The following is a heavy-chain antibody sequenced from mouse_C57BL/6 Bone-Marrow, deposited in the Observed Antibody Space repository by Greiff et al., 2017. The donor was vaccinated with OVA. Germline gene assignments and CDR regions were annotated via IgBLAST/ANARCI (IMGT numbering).Heavy chain of an antibody. J-gene: IGHJ4*01. CDR2: IRNKANNHAT. Sequence: EVMLVESGGGLVQPGGSMKLSCAASGFTFSDAWMDWVRQSPEKGLEWVAEIRNKANNHATYYAESVKGRFTISRDDSKSSVYLQMNSLRAEDTGIYYCTRPGGLLRGGYYAMDYWGQGTSVTVSS. D-gene: IGHD1-1*01. V-gene: IGHV6-6*01. CDR3: TRPGGLLRGGYYAMDY. CDR1: GFTFSDAW.